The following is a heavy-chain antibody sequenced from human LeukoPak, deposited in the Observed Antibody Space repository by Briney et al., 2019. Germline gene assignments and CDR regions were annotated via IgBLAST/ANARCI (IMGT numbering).Heavy chain of an antibody. CDR2: ITAGGGT. V-gene: IGHV3-23*01. J-gene: IGHJ3*01. CDR3: AKDPNGDYVGAFDP. D-gene: IGHD4-17*01. Sequence: GGSLRLSCAASGLTFSNYAMTWVRQAPGKGLEWVSSITAGGGTSYTDSVKGRFTVYRDNSKNTLYLQMNSLRAGDTALYYCAKDPNGDYVGAFDPGAKGQWSPSLQ. CDR1: GLTFSNYA.